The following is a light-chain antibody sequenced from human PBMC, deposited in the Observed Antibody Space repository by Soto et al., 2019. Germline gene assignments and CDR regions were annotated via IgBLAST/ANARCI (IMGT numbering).Light chain of an antibody. Sequence: QAVVTQPPSASGTPGQRVTISCSGSSSNIGRNAVHWYQQLPGTAPKLLLYSDNHRPSGVPARFSGSKSGTSASLAISGLQSEDEADYYCAAWDGSMKGVIFGGGTKVTVL. J-gene: IGLJ2*01. V-gene: IGLV1-44*01. CDR3: AAWDGSMKGVI. CDR2: SDN. CDR1: SSNIGRNA.